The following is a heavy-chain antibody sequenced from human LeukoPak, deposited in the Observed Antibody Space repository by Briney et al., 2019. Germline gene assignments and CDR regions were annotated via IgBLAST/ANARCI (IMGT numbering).Heavy chain of an antibody. J-gene: IGHJ4*02. CDR2: ISYDGSNK. D-gene: IGHD6-19*01. V-gene: IGHV3-30*18. Sequence: GGSLRLSCAASGFTFSNYGMHWVRQAPGKGLEWVAFISYDGSNKYYADSVKGRFTISRDNSKNTLYLQMNSLRAEDTAVYYCAKDFKQGSGWYYFDYWGQGTLVTVSS. CDR3: AKDFKQGSGWYYFDY. CDR1: GFTFSNYG.